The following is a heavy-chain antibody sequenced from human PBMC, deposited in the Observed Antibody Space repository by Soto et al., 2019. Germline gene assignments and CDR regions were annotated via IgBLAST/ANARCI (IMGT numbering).Heavy chain of an antibody. D-gene: IGHD6-6*01. CDR1: GYTFTSHN. CDR3: ARRMSSSQFYYYMDV. Sequence: QVQLEQSGAEVKKPGASVKVSCKASGYTFTSHNIVWVRQACGQELEWVGGMNPNSGNADYARKFQGRVTMTWDTSISTAYMELSSLTSEDTAVYYCARRMSSSQFYYYMDVWGKGTTVTVSS. J-gene: IGHJ6*03. CDR2: MNPNSGNA. V-gene: IGHV1-8*01.